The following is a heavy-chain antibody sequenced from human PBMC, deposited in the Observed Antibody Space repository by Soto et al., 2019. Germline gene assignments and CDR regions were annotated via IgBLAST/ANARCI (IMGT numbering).Heavy chain of an antibody. CDR1: GFTFSSYA. CDR2: ISGSATST. V-gene: IGHV3-23*01. Sequence: EVQLLESGGGLVQPGGSLRLSCAASGFTFSSYAMSWVRQAPGKGLEWVSTISGSATSTYYADSVKGRFTISRDNSKNTLVLQMNSLRADDTAVYYCAKEGGYSYGTQIAYWGQGTLVTVSS. D-gene: IGHD5-18*01. J-gene: IGHJ4*02. CDR3: AKEGGYSYGTQIAY.